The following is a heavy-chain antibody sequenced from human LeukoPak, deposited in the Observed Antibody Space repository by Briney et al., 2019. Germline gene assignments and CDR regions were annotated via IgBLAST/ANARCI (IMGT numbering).Heavy chain of an antibody. CDR2: IYYTGST. CDR3: ARYSSSSGWFDP. Sequence: SETLSLTCTVSGGSISSSSYYWGWIRQPPGKGLEWIGIIYYTGSTNYSPSLKSRVTISVDTSKSQFSLKLSSVTASDTAVYYCARYSSSSGWFDPWGQGTLVTVSS. V-gene: IGHV4-39*01. J-gene: IGHJ5*02. D-gene: IGHD6-6*01. CDR1: GGSISSSSYY.